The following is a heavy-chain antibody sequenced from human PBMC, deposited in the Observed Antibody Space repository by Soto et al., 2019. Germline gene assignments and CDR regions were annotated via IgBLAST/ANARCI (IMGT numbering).Heavy chain of an antibody. V-gene: IGHV3-30*18. Sequence: QVQLVESGGGVVQPGRSLRLSCAASGFTFSSYGMHWVRQAPGKGLEWVAVISYDGSNKYYADSVKGRFTISRDNSKNTLYLQMNSLRAEDTAVYYCAKDPGYYDSSGLTWGQGTLVTVSS. CDR3: AKDPGYYDSSGLT. CDR2: ISYDGSNK. D-gene: IGHD3-22*01. CDR1: GFTFSSYG. J-gene: IGHJ5*02.